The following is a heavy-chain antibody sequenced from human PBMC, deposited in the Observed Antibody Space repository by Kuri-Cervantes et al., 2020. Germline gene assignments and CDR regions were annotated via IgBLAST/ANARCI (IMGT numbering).Heavy chain of an antibody. J-gene: IGHJ4*02. CDR1: GGSISSGGYY. CDR2: IYYSGST. Sequence: SETLSLTCTVSGGSISSGGYYWSWIRQHPGKGLEWIGYIYYSGSTYYNPSLKSRVTISVDTSKNQSSLKLTSVTAADTAVYYCARDLPDYYDSSGYLDYWGQGTLVTVSS. CDR3: ARDLPDYYDSSGYLDY. V-gene: IGHV4-31*03. D-gene: IGHD3-22*01.